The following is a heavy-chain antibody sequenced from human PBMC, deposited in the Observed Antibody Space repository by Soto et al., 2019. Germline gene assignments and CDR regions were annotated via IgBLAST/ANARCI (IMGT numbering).Heavy chain of an antibody. CDR3: TTGSSSWYDAFDI. Sequence: GESLKISCAASGFTFSNAWMSWVRQAPGKGLEWVGRIKSKTDGGTTDYAAPVKGRFTISRDDSKNTLYLQMNSLKTEDTAVYYCTTGSSSWYDAFDIWGQGTMVTVSS. V-gene: IGHV3-15*01. CDR2: IKSKTDGGTT. CDR1: GFTFSNAW. D-gene: IGHD6-13*01. J-gene: IGHJ3*02.